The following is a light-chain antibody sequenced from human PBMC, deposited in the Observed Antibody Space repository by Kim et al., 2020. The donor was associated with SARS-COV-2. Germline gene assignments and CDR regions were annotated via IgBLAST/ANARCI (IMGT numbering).Light chain of an antibody. Sequence: SPGESAPLSCRASQSLNSNLSCSQHKPGQAPPLLIYGASTRATGSPASFSGSGSGTAFTLTTSSMQSEDVAVYYCQQQNNWPPWTFGQGTKVDIK. J-gene: IGKJ1*01. CDR3: QQQNNWPPWT. CDR1: QSLNSN. CDR2: GAS. V-gene: IGKV3-15*01.